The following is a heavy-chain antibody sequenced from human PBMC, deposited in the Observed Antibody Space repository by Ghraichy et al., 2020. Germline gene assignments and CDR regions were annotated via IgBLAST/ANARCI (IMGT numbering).Heavy chain of an antibody. D-gene: IGHD6-6*01. CDR1: GYAFLDYG. J-gene: IGHJ6*02. CDR3: AKGSLHSSSSYYYYGMDV. V-gene: IGHV1-18*04. CDR2: MTTYNGNT. Sequence: ASMKVSCKASGYAFLDYGINWVRQAPGQGLEWMGWMTTYNGNTDHAKNFQDRLTMTRDTATSTAFMELRSLRSGDTAVYYCAKGSLHSSSSYYYYGMDVWGQGTTVTVSS.